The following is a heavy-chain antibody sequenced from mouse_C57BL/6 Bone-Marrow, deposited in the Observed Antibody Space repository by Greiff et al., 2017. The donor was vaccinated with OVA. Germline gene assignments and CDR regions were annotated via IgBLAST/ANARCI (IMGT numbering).Heavy chain of an antibody. V-gene: IGHV1-64*01. CDR1: GYTFTSYW. J-gene: IGHJ1*03. CDR3: ARDPNYYGSSDWYFDV. CDR2: IHPNSGST. D-gene: IGHD1-1*01. Sequence: QVQLQQPGAELVKPGASVKLSCKASGYTFTSYWMHWVKQRPGQGLEWIGMIHPNSGSTNYNEKFKSKATLTVDKSSSTAYMQLSSLTSEDSAVHYCARDPNYYGSSDWYFDVWGTGTTVTVSS.